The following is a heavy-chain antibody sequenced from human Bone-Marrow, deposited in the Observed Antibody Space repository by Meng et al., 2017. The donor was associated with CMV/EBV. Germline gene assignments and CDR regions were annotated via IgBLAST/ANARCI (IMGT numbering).Heavy chain of an antibody. CDR1: GGTFSSYN. V-gene: IGHV1-69*04. J-gene: IGHJ5*02. Sequence: SGGTFSSYNISWVRQAPGQGLEWMGRIIPILGIANYAQKFQGRVTITADKSTSTAYMELSSLRSEDTAVYYCARDANDFYDSSGDTPWGQGTLVTVSS. CDR3: ARDANDFYDSSGDTP. CDR2: IIPILGIA. D-gene: IGHD3-22*01.